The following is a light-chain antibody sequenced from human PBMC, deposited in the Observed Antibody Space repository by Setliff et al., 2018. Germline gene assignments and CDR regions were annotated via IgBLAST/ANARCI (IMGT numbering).Light chain of an antibody. J-gene: IGLJ1*01. Sequence: QSALTQPPSVSGAPGQRVTISCAGRSSNIGAGYDVHWYQQLPGTAPKLLIYGNNNRPSGVPDRFSGSQSGTSASLAITGLHSEDEADYYCQSYDSSLSAYVFGTGTKV. CDR3: QSYDSSLSAYV. CDR2: GNN. CDR1: SSNIGAGYD. V-gene: IGLV1-40*01.